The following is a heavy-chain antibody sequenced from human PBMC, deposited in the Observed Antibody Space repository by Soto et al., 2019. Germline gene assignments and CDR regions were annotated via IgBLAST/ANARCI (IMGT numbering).Heavy chain of an antibody. J-gene: IGHJ6*02. Sequence: ASVKVSCKASGYTFTGYYMHWVRQAPGQGLEWMGWINPNSGGTSYAQKFQGWVTMTRDTSISTAYMELSRLRSDDTAVYYCARAGSTITMVRGVITLNYYYYGMDVWGQGTTVTVSS. CDR3: ARAGSTITMVRGVITLNYYYYGMDV. CDR1: GYTFTGYY. CDR2: INPNSGGT. D-gene: IGHD3-10*01. V-gene: IGHV1-2*04.